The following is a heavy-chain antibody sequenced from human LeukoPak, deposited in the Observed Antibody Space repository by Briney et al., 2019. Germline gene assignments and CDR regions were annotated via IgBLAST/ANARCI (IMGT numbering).Heavy chain of an antibody. V-gene: IGHV1-18*01. J-gene: IGHJ4*02. CDR2: ISAYNGNT. CDR1: GYTFTSYG. Sequence: VASVKVSCKASGYTFTSYGISWVRQAPGQGLEWMGWISAYNGNTNYAQKLQGRVTMTTDTSTSTAYMELRSLRSDDTAVYYCARDGEYCTNGVCSQIDYWGQGTLVTVCS. CDR3: ARDGEYCTNGVCSQIDY. D-gene: IGHD2-8*01.